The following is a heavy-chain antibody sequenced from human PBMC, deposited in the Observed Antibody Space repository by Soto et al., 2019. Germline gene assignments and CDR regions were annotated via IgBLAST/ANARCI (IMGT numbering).Heavy chain of an antibody. V-gene: IGHV1-3*01. Sequence: ASVKVSCKASGYTFTSYAMHWVRQAPGQRLEWMGWINAGNGNTKYSQKFQGRVTITRDTSASTAYMELSSLRSEDTAVYYCARGRIVASIHDAFEIWGQGTKVTVSS. D-gene: IGHD5-12*01. J-gene: IGHJ3*02. CDR1: GYTFTSYA. CDR2: INAGNGNT. CDR3: ARGRIVASIHDAFEI.